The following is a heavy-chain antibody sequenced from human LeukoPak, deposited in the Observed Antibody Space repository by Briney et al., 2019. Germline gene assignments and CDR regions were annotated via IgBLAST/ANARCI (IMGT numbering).Heavy chain of an antibody. J-gene: IGHJ1*01. CDR3: AKDRSSNLPGYFQH. CDR2: ISWNSGSI. CDR1: GFTFDDYA. D-gene: IGHD6-13*01. V-gene: IGHV3-9*03. Sequence: GGSLRLSCAASGFTFDDYAMHWVRQAPGKGLEWVSGISWNSGSIGYADSVKGRFTISRDNAKNSLYLQMNSLRAEDMALYYCAKDRSSNLPGYFQHWGQGTLVTVFS.